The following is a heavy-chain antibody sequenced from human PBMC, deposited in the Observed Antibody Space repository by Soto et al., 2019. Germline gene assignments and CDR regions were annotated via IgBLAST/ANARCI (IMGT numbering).Heavy chain of an antibody. CDR3: AGGYCTNGVCHNYYYYGMDV. V-gene: IGHV5-51*01. CDR1: GYTFTDYW. Sequence: GESLKISCKGSGYTFTDYWIGWVRQLPGKGLEWMGIIYPGDSDTRYSPSFQGHVTITVDKSTSTAYLQWNTLKASDTAVYYCAGGYCTNGVCHNYYYYGMDVWGQGTTVTVSS. CDR2: IYPGDSDT. D-gene: IGHD2-8*01. J-gene: IGHJ6*02.